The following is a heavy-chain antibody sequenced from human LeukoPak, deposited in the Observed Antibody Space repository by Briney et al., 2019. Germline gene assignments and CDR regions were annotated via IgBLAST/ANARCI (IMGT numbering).Heavy chain of an antibody. D-gene: IGHD2/OR15-2a*01. CDR3: ARNRVPDN. J-gene: IGHJ4*02. CDR2: IYTDGSI. Sequence: PSETLSLTCTVSGGSITSYHWSWIRQAAGKGLEWIGRIYTDGSINSNPSLKTRVTMSVDRSMNQFSLKLSSVTAADTAVYYCARNRVPDNWGQGTLVTVSS. V-gene: IGHV4-4*07. CDR1: GGSITSYH.